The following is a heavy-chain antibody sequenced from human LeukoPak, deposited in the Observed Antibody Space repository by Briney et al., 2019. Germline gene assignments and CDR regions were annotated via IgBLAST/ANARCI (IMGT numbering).Heavy chain of an antibody. CDR1: GFTFSSYA. D-gene: IGHD2-15*01. CDR3: ARSGLLLYYFDY. V-gene: IGHV3-23*01. Sequence: PGGSLRLSCAASGFTFSSYAVGWVRQAPGKGLEWVSAISGSGGSTYYADSVKGRFTISRDNSKNTLYLQMNSLRAEDTAVYYCARSGLLLYYFDYWGQGTLVTVSS. CDR2: ISGSGGST. J-gene: IGHJ4*02.